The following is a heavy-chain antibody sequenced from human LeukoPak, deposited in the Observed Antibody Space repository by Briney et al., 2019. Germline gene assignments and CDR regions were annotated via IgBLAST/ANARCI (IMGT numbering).Heavy chain of an antibody. CDR3: ARTRPAAMQDAFDI. CDR2: TNPNSGGT. J-gene: IGHJ3*02. V-gene: IGHV1-2*02. CDR1: GYTFTGYY. Sequence: ASVKVSCKASGYTFTGYYMHWVRQAPGQGLEWMGWTNPNSGGTNYAQKFQGRVTMTRDTSISTAYMELSRLRSDDTAVYYCARTRPAAMQDAFDIWGQGTMVTVSS. D-gene: IGHD2-2*01.